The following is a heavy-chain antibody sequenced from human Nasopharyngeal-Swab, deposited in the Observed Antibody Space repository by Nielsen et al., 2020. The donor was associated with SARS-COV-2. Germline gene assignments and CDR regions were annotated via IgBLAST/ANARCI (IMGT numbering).Heavy chain of an antibody. V-gene: IGHV3-23*01. CDR3: ARDWDRSSFDY. J-gene: IGHJ4*02. D-gene: IGHD1-26*01. Sequence: GESLKISCAASGFTFSSYAMSWVRQAPGKGLEWVSAISGSGGSTYYADSVKGRFTISRDNAKNSLYLQMNSLRAEDTAVYYCARDWDRSSFDYWGQGTLVTVSS. CDR2: ISGSGGST. CDR1: GFTFSSYA.